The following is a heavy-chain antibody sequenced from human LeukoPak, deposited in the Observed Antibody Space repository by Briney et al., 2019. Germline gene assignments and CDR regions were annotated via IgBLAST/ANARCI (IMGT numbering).Heavy chain of an antibody. CDR1: GFTFDDYA. CDR3: AKSIVGEGDY. D-gene: IGHD1-26*01. V-gene: IGHV3-9*01. Sequence: PGGSLRLSCAAPGFTFDDYAMHWVRQAPGKGLEWVSGISWNSGSIGYADSVKGRFTISRDNSKNTLYLQMNSLRAEDTAVYYCAKSIVGEGDYWGQGTLVTVFS. J-gene: IGHJ4*02. CDR2: ISWNSGSI.